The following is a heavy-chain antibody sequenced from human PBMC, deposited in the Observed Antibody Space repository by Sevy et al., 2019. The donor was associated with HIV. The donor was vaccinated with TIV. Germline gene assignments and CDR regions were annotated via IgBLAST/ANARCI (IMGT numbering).Heavy chain of an antibody. CDR3: ARSNPDGYNYSYYYGMDV. J-gene: IGHJ6*02. Sequence: ASVKVSCKASGDTFGNYAIAWVRQAPGQGLEWMGGIIPVFGSANSAQKFQDRVTITADVSTSTAYMELRSLTSEDTAVYYCARSNPDGYNYSYYYGMDVWGQGTTVTVFS. V-gene: IGHV1-69*13. CDR2: IIPVFGSA. D-gene: IGHD5-12*01. CDR1: GDTFGNYA.